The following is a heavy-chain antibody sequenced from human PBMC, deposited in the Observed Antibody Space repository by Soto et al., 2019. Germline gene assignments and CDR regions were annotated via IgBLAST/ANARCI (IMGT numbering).Heavy chain of an antibody. CDR1: GFNFGNYA. J-gene: IGHJ4*02. D-gene: IGHD6-25*01. Sequence: VLLVESGGGLVQPGRSLRLSCAVSGFNFGNYAMHWVRQAPGKGLEWVAAINWNSDKVAYAGSVLGRFTIFRDSAKNSLHLQMNDLTTEDTAFYCCAKDKGGTPYYIDSWGQGILVTVSS. V-gene: IGHV3-9*01. CDR3: AKDKGGTPYYIDS. CDR2: INWNSDKV.